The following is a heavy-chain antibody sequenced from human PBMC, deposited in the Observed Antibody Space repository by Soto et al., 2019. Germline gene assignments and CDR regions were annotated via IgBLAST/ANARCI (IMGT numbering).Heavy chain of an antibody. J-gene: IGHJ4*02. CDR1: GFTFSSYA. D-gene: IGHD2-15*01. CDR2: ISGSGGST. V-gene: IGHV3-23*01. Sequence: GGSLRLSCAASGFTFSSYAMSWVRQAPGKGLEWVSAISGSGGSTYYADSVKGRFTISRDNSKNTLYLQMNSLRAEDTAVYYCAKDPRSSSFPPYYFDYWGQGTLVTVSS. CDR3: AKDPRSSSFPPYYFDY.